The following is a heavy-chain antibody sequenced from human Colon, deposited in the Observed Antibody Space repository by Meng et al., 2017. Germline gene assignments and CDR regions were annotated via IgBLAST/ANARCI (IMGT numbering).Heavy chain of an antibody. CDR1: GGSISSSNW. CDR3: ARVRLDTAMVTLDY. D-gene: IGHD5-18*01. CDR2: IYHSGST. V-gene: IGHV4-4*02. J-gene: IGHJ4*02. Sequence: QGRLRGSGPGLVKPSGTLSLTCAVSGGSISSSNWWSWVRQPPGKGLEWIGEIYHSGSTNYNPSLKSRVTISVDKSKNQFSLKLSSVTAADTAVYYCARVRLDTAMVTLDYWGQGTLVTVSS.